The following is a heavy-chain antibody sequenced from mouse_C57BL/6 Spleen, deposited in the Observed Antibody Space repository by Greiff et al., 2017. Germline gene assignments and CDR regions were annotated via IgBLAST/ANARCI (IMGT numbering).Heavy chain of an antibody. Sequence: QVQLQQPGAELVKPGASVKMSCKASGYTFTSYWITWVKQRPGQGLEWIGDIYPGSGSTNYNEQFKSKATLTVDTSSSTAYMQLSSLTSEDSAVYYCARCDYYGSSYGYFDVWGTGTTVTVSS. CDR1: GYTFTSYW. CDR2: IYPGSGST. J-gene: IGHJ1*03. V-gene: IGHV1-55*01. D-gene: IGHD1-1*01. CDR3: ARCDYYGSSYGYFDV.